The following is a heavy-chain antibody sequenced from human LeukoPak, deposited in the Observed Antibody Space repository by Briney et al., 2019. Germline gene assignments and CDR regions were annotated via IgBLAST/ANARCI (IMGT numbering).Heavy chain of an antibody. CDR2: ISGSGGST. Sequence: GGSLRLSCAASGFTFSSYAMSWVRQAPGKGLEWVSAISGSGGSTYYADSVKGRFTTSRDNSKNTLYLQMNSLRAEDTAVYYCAKLGTRLPVWYYFDYWGQGTLVTVSS. J-gene: IGHJ4*02. V-gene: IGHV3-23*01. CDR3: AKLGTRLPVWYYFDY. CDR1: GFTFSSYA. D-gene: IGHD2-2*01.